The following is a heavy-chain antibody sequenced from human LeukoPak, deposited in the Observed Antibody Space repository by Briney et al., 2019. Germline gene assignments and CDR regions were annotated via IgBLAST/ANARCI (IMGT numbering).Heavy chain of an antibody. J-gene: IGHJ6*02. CDR1: GFTFSDYY. CDR2: ISSSGSTI. CDR3: ARVVIAVSMDV. Sequence: AGSLRLSCAASGFTFSDYYMSWLRQAPGKVLQWVSFISSSGSTIYYADSVKGRFTISSDNAKNSLYLQMNSLRAEDTAVYYCARVVIAVSMDVWGRGTTVTASS. D-gene: IGHD6-19*01. V-gene: IGHV3-11*01.